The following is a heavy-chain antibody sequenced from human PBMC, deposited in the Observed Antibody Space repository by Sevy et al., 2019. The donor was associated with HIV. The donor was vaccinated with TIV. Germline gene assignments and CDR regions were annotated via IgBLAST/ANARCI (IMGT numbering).Heavy chain of an antibody. D-gene: IGHD6-19*01. CDR2: INHSGST. J-gene: IGHJ4*02. Sequence: SETLSLTCAVYGGSFSDYYWSWIRQSPGNGLEWIGEINHSGSTNYNPSLKSRVTISVDTSKSQFSLKLSSVTAADTAVYYCVRGGSSGWQYFFDYWGQGTLVTVSS. V-gene: IGHV4-34*01. CDR3: VRGGSSGWQYFFDY. CDR1: GGSFSDYY.